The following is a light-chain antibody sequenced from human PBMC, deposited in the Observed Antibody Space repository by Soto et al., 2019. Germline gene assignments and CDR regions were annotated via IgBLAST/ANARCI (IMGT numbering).Light chain of an antibody. V-gene: IGLV2-14*01. J-gene: IGLJ1*01. CDR3: SSYTSSITFV. CDR2: EVS. CDR1: SSDVGGYNY. Sequence: QSVLTQPASVSGSPGQSITISCTGTSSDVGGYNYVSWCQQHPGKAPKLMIYEVSNRPSGVSIRFSGSKSGNTASLTISGLQAADEADYYCSSYTSSITFVFGTGTKVTVL.